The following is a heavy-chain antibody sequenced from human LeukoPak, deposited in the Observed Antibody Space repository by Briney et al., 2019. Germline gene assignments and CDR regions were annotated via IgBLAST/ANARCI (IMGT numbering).Heavy chain of an antibody. D-gene: IGHD5-12*01. CDR1: GFTFSSYG. CDR3: AKGSSIVATILGY. Sequence: GRSLRLSCAASGFTFSSYGMHWVRQAPGKGLEWVAVISYDGSNKYYADSVKGRFTISRDNSKNTLYLQMNSLRAEDTAVYYCAKGSSIVATILGYWGQGTLVTVPS. V-gene: IGHV3-30*18. J-gene: IGHJ4*02. CDR2: ISYDGSNK.